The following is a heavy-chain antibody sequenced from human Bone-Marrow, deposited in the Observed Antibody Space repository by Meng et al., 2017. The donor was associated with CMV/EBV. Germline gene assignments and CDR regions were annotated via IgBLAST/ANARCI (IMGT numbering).Heavy chain of an antibody. J-gene: IGHJ4*02. CDR1: GYTFTTYD. V-gene: IGHV1-8*01. CDR3: ARDVGVVPAAGFDY. Sequence: ASVKVSCKASGYTFTTYDINWVRQATGQGPEWMGWMNPNSGNTGYAQKLQGRVTMTTDTSTSTAYMELRSLRSDDTAVYYCARDVGVVPAAGFDYWGQGTLVTVSS. D-gene: IGHD2-2*01. CDR2: MNPNSGNT.